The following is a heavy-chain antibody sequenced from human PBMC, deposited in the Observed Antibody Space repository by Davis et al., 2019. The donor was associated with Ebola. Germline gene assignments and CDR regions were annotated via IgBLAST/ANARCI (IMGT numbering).Heavy chain of an antibody. CDR1: GFTVSSNY. CDR3: ARERGYYYGSGSYYRNGYFDY. D-gene: IGHD3-10*01. CDR2: IYSGGST. J-gene: IGHJ4*02. V-gene: IGHV3-53*01. Sequence: GGSLRLSCAASGFTVSSNYMSWVRQAPGKGLEWVSVIYSGGSTYYADSVKGRFTISRDNSKNTLYLQMNSLRAEDTAVYYCARERGYYYGSGSYYRNGYFDYWGQGTLVTVPS.